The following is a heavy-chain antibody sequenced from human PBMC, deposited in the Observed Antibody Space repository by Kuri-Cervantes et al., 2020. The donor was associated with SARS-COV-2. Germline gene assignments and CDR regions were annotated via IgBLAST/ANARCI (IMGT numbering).Heavy chain of an antibody. Sequence: ASVKVSCKASGYTFTSYDINWVRQATGQGLEWMGWMNPNSGNTGYAQKFQGRVTMTRNTSISTAYMELNSLRSEDTAVYYCARDRQQQLVLGGAFDIWGQGTMVTVSS. D-gene: IGHD6-13*01. V-gene: IGHV1-8*01. CDR1: GYTFTSYD. CDR3: ARDRQQQLVLGGAFDI. J-gene: IGHJ3*02. CDR2: MNPNSGNT.